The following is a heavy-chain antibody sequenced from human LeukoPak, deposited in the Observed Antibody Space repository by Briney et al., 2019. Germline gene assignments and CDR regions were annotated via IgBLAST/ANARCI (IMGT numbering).Heavy chain of an antibody. J-gene: IGHJ3*02. D-gene: IGHD3-22*01. Sequence: SETLSLTCTVSGGSISSGSYYWGWIRQPPGKGLEWIGSIYTSGSTNYNPSLKSRVTMSVDTSKNQFSLKLSSVTAADTAVYFCARGPYSYDSSGAFDIWGQGTMVTVSS. CDR1: GGSISSGSYY. CDR3: ARGPYSYDSSGAFDI. V-gene: IGHV4-39*07. CDR2: IYTSGST.